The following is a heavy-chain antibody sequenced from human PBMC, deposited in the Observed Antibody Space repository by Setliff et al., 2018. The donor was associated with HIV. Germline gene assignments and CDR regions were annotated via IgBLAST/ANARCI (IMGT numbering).Heavy chain of an antibody. CDR2: INHRGST. CDR1: GGSFSDYY. J-gene: IGHJ4*02. CDR3: ARESPSSSWFYFDF. V-gene: IGHV4-34*01. Sequence: TLSLTCAVSGGSFSDYYWTWIRQSPGKGLEWIGEINHRGSTNYNPSLKSRVTVSVDTSKNQFSLKLGSVTAADTAVYYCARESPSSSWFYFDFWGQGTLVTVSS. D-gene: IGHD6-13*01.